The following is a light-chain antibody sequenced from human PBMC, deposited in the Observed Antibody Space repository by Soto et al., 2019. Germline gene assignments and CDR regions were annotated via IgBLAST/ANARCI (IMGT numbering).Light chain of an antibody. CDR2: EGS. J-gene: IGLJ1*01. CDR3: NSYTNSGTHV. CDR1: SSDVGGHNY. V-gene: IGLV2-14*01. Sequence: SAPTHLASVSRSPGHSITISCPGTSSDVGGHNYVSWYQHHPGKAPNLLSYEGSDRPSGVSDRFSGSKSGNTASLTISALQAEDESDYYCNSYTNSGTHVFGTGTKVTVL.